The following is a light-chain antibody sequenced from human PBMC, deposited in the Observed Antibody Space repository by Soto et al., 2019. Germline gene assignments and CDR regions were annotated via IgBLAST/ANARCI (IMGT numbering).Light chain of an antibody. Sequence: DIQMTQSPSSLSASVGDRVTITCRASESVSRFLNWYQQKPGKAPKLLIYAASSLQRGVPSRFSGSGSGTDFTLTVSSLQPEDFATYYCQQSDSTPRTFGQGTKVDIK. CDR3: QQSDSTPRT. V-gene: IGKV1-39*01. J-gene: IGKJ1*01. CDR1: ESVSRF. CDR2: AAS.